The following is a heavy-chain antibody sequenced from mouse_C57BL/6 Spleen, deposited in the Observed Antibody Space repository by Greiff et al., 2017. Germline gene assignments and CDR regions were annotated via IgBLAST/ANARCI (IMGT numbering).Heavy chain of an antibody. D-gene: IGHD2-1*01. V-gene: IGHV14-4*01. J-gene: IGHJ3*01. CDR2: IDPENGDT. CDR1: GFNIKDDY. Sequence: VQLQQSGAELVRPGASVKLSCTASGFNIKDDYMHWVKQRPEQGLEWIGWIDPENGDTEYASKFQGKATITADTSSNTAYLQLSSLTSEDTAVYYCTTDYGNYGAWFAYWGQGTLVTVSA. CDR3: TTDYGNYGAWFAY.